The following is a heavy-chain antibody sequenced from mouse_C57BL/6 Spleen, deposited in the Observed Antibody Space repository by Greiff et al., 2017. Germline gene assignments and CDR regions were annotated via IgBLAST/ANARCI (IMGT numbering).Heavy chain of an antibody. J-gene: IGHJ2*01. CDR3: ASWEGNYDYFDY. CDR2: INPNNGGT. D-gene: IGHD2-1*01. CDR1: GYTFTDYY. Sequence: EVQLQQSGPELVKPGASVKISCKASGYTFTDYYMNWVKQSHGKSLEWIGDINPNNGGTSYNQKFKGKATLTVDKSSSTAYMELRSLTSEDSAVYYCASWEGNYDYFDYWGQGTTLTVSS. V-gene: IGHV1-26*01.